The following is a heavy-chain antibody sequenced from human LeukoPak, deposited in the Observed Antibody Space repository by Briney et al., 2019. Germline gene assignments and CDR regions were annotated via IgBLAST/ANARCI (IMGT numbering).Heavy chain of an antibody. V-gene: IGHV3-64*01. CDR2: ISRDGSTT. Sequence: GGSLRLSCVASGFTFSSNAMHWVRQAPGKGLESVSAISRDGSTTYYANSVKDRFTISRDNSKNTLYLQMGSLRAEDMAVYYCARKDPPGSSWFDYWGQGTLVTVSS. D-gene: IGHD6-13*01. J-gene: IGHJ4*02. CDR3: ARKDPPGSSWFDY. CDR1: GFTFSSNA.